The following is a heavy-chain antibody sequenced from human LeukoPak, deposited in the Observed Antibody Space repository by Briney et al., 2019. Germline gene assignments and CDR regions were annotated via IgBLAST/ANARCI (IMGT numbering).Heavy chain of an antibody. D-gene: IGHD4-17*01. V-gene: IGHV3-23*01. Sequence: PGGSLRLSCAASGFTFSSYAMSWVRQAPGKGLEWVSAISGSGGSTYYADSVKGRFTISRDNSKNTLYLQMNSLRAEDTAVYYCAKDAHLYGVYETDFDYWGQGTLVTVSS. CDR1: GFTFSSYA. CDR3: AKDAHLYGVYETDFDY. J-gene: IGHJ4*02. CDR2: ISGSGGST.